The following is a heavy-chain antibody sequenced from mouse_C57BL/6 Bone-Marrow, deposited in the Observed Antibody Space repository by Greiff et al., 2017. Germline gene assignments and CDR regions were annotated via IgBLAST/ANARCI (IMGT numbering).Heavy chain of an antibody. CDR3: ADGYYVEYYFDY. D-gene: IGHD2-3*01. V-gene: IGHV1-4*01. Sequence: QVQLKESGAELARPGASVKMSCKASGYTFTSYTMHWVKQRPGPGLEWIGYINPSSGYTKYNQKFKDKATLTADKSSSTAYMQLSSLTSEDSAVYYCADGYYVEYYFDYWGQGTTLTVAS. CDR1: GYTFTSYT. CDR2: INPSSGYT. J-gene: IGHJ2*01.